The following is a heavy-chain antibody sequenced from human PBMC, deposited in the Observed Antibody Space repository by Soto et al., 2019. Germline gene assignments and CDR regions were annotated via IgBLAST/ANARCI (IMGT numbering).Heavy chain of an antibody. J-gene: IGHJ4*02. CDR1: GFTFSSYE. V-gene: IGHV3-48*03. Sequence: GGSLRLSCAASGFTFSSYEMNWVRQAPGKGLEWVSYISSSGSTLYYADSVKGRFTISRDNAKNSLYLQMNSLRAEDTAVYYCARGDWNYYFDYWGQGTLVTVSS. D-gene: IGHD1-7*01. CDR3: ARGDWNYYFDY. CDR2: ISSSGSTL.